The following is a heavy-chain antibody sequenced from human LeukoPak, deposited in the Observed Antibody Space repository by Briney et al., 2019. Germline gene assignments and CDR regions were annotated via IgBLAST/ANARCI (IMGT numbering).Heavy chain of an antibody. CDR1: GFTFSSYS. D-gene: IGHD5-18*01. Sequence: GGSLRLSCAASGFTFSSYSMNWVRQAPGEGLEWVPSISSSSSYIYYADSVKGRFTISRDNAKNSLYLQMNSLRAEDTAVYYCARSDTARVTDYWGQGTLVTVSS. CDR2: ISSSSSYI. J-gene: IGHJ4*02. V-gene: IGHV3-21*01. CDR3: ARSDTARVTDY.